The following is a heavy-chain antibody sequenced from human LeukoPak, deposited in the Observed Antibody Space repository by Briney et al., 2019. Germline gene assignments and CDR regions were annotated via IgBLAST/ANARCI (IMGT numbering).Heavy chain of an antibody. CDR1: GFTFSMYA. J-gene: IGHJ4*02. D-gene: IGHD1-26*01. V-gene: IGHV3-23*01. CDR3: ARDGRIIVLDY. CDR2: ISATGAYT. Sequence: PGGSLRLSCAASGFTFSMYAMSWVRQAPGKGLEWVSAISATGAYTYSPDFVKGRFTISRDNSKSTLYLQMNSLRAEDTAVYYCARDGRIIVLDYWGQGTLVTVSS.